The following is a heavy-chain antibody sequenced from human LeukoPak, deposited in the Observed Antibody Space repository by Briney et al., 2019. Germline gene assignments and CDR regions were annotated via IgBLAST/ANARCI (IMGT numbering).Heavy chain of an antibody. D-gene: IGHD3-22*01. J-gene: IGHJ4*02. CDR3: ARDIPDYYDSSGSNFDY. Sequence: TGGSLRLSCAASGFTLSSYWMSWVRQAPGKGLEWVANIKQDGSEKYYVDSVKGRFTISRDNAKNSLYLQMNSLRAEDTAVYYCARDIPDYYDSSGSNFDYWGQGTLVTVSS. CDR2: IKQDGSEK. CDR1: GFTLSSYW. V-gene: IGHV3-7*01.